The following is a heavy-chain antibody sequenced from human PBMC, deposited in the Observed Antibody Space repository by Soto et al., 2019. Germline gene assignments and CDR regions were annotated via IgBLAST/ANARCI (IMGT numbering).Heavy chain of an antibody. CDR3: ARHSYSGWYFDL. D-gene: IGHD2-15*01. CDR2: INAGNGNT. V-gene: IGHV1-3*01. CDR1: GYTFTSYA. Sequence: QVQLVQSGAEVKKPGASVKVSCKASGYTFTSYAMHVVRQAPGQRLEWMGWINAGNGNTKYSQKFQGRVPITRDTSASTSYMALSSLRSEDTAVYYCARHSYSGWYFDLWGRGTLVTFSS. J-gene: IGHJ2*01.